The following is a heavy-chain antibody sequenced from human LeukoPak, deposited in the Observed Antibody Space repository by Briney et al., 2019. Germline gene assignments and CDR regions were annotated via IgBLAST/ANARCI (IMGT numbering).Heavy chain of an antibody. CDR1: GGTFSSYA. J-gene: IGHJ4*02. Sequence: SVKVSCKASGGTFSSYAISWVRQAPGQGLEWMGGIIPIFGTANYAQKFQGRVTITTDKSTSTAYMELSSLRSEDTAVYYCARALSGYSYGLRWYYFDYWGQGTLVTVSS. V-gene: IGHV1-69*05. CDR3: ARALSGYSYGLRWYYFDY. CDR2: IIPIFGTA. D-gene: IGHD5-18*01.